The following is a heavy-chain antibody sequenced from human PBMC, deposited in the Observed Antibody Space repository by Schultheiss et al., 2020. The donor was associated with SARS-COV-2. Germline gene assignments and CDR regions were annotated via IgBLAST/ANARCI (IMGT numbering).Heavy chain of an antibody. V-gene: IGHV1-69*13. CDR3: ARCRQLVHDYWYFDL. J-gene: IGHJ2*01. D-gene: IGHD6-6*01. CDR1: GGTFSSYA. CDR2: IIPIFGTA. Sequence: SVKVSCKASGGTFSSYAISWVRQAPGQGLEWMGGIIPIFGTANYAQKFQGRVTITADESTSTAYMELSSLRSEDTAVYYCARCRQLVHDYWYFDLWGRGTLGTVSS.